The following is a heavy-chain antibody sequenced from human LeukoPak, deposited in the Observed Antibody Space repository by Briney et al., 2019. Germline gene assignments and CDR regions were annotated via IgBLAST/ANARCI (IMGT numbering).Heavy chain of an antibody. Sequence: SETLSLTCNVSGASVGTRGFCLNWIRQPPGKGLEWLGRIYTSGGTNYNPSLKSRVTMSVDTSKNQFSLKLSSVTAADTAVYYCARVLSIAARYDYYYYMDVWGKGTTVTVSS. V-gene: IGHV4-61*08. D-gene: IGHD6-6*01. CDR1: GASVGTRGFC. CDR2: IYTSGGT. J-gene: IGHJ6*03. CDR3: ARVLSIAARYDYYYYMDV.